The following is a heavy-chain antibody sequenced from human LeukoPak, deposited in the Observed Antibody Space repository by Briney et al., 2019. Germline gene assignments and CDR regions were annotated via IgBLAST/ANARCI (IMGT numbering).Heavy chain of an antibody. J-gene: IGHJ3*02. CDR3: ARYRFVVGATDSFDI. CDR1: GYTFTSYD. D-gene: IGHD1-26*01. CDR2: MIPNSGNT. V-gene: IGHV1-8*01. Sequence: GASVKVSCKASGYTFTSYDINWVRQATGQGLEWMGWMIPNSGNTGYAQKFQGRVTMTTNTSISTAYMELSSLRSEDTALYYCARYRFVVGATDSFDIWGQGTMVTVSS.